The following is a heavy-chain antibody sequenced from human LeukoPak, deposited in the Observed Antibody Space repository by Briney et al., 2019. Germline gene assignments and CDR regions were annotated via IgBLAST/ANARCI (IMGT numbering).Heavy chain of an antibody. V-gene: IGHV3-21*04. D-gene: IGHD3-10*01. CDR3: AKDPPDYYGSGSSDIGY. J-gene: IGHJ4*02. CDR1: GFTFSSYS. CDR2: IRSSSSEI. Sequence: AGGSLRLSCAASGFTFSSYSMNWVRQAPGKGLEWVSYIRSSSSEIYYGDSVKGRFTISRDKDKNSVYLQMNRLRAEDTAVYYCAKDPPDYYGSGSSDIGYWGQGTLVTVSS.